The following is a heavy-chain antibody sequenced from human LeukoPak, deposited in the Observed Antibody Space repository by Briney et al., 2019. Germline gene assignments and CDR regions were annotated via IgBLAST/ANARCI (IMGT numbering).Heavy chain of an antibody. V-gene: IGHV4-39*01. Sequence: SETLSLTCAVSGVSISSGSYYWGWIRQPPGKGLEWIVSVHHSGNNHYNPSLKSPVTVSVDTSKNQFSLKVKSVSAADTAIFYCAKSRWIAAGPFDYWGQGSLVTVSS. D-gene: IGHD6-25*01. CDR3: AKSRWIAAGPFDY. J-gene: IGHJ4*02. CDR1: GVSISSGSYY. CDR2: VHHSGNN.